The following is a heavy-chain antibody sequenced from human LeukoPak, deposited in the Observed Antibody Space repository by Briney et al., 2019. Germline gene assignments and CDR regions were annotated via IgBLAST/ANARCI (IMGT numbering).Heavy chain of an antibody. V-gene: IGHV1-8*01. CDR3: ARGGIVVVPAAAQGLGY. J-gene: IGHJ4*02. D-gene: IGHD2-2*01. CDR2: MNPNSGNT. Sequence: GASVKVSCKTSGYTFTTYDINWVRQATGQGLEWMGWMNPNSGNTGYAQKFQGRVTMTRDTSKSTAYMELSSLRSEDSAVYFCARGGIVVVPAAAQGLGYWGQGTLVTVSS. CDR1: GYTFTTYD.